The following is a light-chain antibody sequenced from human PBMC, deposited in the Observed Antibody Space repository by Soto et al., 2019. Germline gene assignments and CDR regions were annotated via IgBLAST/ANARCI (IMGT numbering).Light chain of an antibody. CDR1: QSVRSN. Sequence: EIVMTQSPATLSVSPGERATLSFRSSQSVRSNLAWYQQKPGQAPRLLIYGAYTRATDIPARFSGTGSGTEFTLTISSLQSEDFAIYYCQQYNNWPAITFGQGTRLEIK. J-gene: IGKJ5*01. V-gene: IGKV3-15*01. CDR3: QQYNNWPAIT. CDR2: GAY.